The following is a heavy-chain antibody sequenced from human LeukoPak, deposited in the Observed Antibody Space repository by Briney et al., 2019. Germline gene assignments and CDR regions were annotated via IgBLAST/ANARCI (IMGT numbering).Heavy chain of an antibody. CDR1: GGSFSSYY. J-gene: IGHJ4*02. V-gene: IGHV4-4*09. Sequence: SETLSLTCTVSGGSFSSYYWSWIRQPPGKGLEWIGYIYTTGTTSDNPSLKSRVTISLDTSKNQFSLQLSSVTAADTAVYYCARERYDFWSFDYWGQGTLVTFSS. CDR3: ARERYDFWSFDY. D-gene: IGHD3-3*01. CDR2: IYTTGTT.